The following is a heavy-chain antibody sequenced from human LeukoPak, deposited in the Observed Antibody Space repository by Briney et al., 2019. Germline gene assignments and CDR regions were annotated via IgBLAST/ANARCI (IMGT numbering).Heavy chain of an antibody. J-gene: IGHJ4*02. D-gene: IGHD3-9*01. CDR1: GGSISSGSYY. V-gene: IGHV4-61*10. Sequence: PSETLSLTCTVSGGSISSGSYYWSWIRQPAGKGLEWIGYIYYSGNTNYNPSLKSRVTIAIDTSKNQFSLKLSSVTAADTAVYFCARGRYFDWLEDSWGQGTLVTVSS. CDR2: IYYSGNT. CDR3: ARGRYFDWLEDS.